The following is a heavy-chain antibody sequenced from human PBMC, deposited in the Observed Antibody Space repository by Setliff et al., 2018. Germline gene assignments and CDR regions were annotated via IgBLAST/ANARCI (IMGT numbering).Heavy chain of an antibody. CDR3: ARAGYYGSGTYTL. V-gene: IGHV4-38-2*02. D-gene: IGHD3-10*01. Sequence: SETLSLTCSVSGYSIITGYYWAWIRRLPGRGLEWIGSIYYSGSTYYNPSLKSRLTMSVDPSKNQFSLKLSSVTAADTAVYYCARAGYYGSGTYTLWGQGTLVTVSS. CDR1: GYSIITGYY. J-gene: IGHJ4*02. CDR2: IYYSGST.